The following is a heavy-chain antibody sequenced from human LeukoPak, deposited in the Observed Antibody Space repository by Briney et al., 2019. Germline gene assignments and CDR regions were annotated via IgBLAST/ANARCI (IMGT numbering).Heavy chain of an antibody. D-gene: IGHD3-22*01. CDR1: GFTFSNAW. J-gene: IGHJ4*02. CDR2: IKSKTDGGTT. CDR3: TTESYYYDSSGYYGTPD. V-gene: IGHV3-15*01. Sequence: PGGSLRLYCAASGFTFSNAWMSWVRQAPGKGLEWVGRIKSKTDGGTTDYAPPVKGRLTITRDDSKNTLYLQMNSLKTEDTAVYYCTTESYYYDSSGYYGTPDWGQGTLVTVSS.